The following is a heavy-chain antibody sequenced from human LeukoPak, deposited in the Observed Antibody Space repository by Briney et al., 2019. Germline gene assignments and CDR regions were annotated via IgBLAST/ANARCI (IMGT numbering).Heavy chain of an antibody. CDR3: ARDRDPGYNDSSGYRRVNAFDI. V-gene: IGHV3-48*04. Sequence: PGGTLRLSCAASGFTFSNYGMSWVRQAPGKGLEWVSYISTSGSTKYYADSVKGRFTISRDNAKNSLYLQMNSLRAEDTAVYYCARDRDPGYNDSSGYRRVNAFDIWGQGTMVTVSS. CDR1: GFTFSNYG. J-gene: IGHJ3*02. CDR2: ISTSGSTK. D-gene: IGHD3-22*01.